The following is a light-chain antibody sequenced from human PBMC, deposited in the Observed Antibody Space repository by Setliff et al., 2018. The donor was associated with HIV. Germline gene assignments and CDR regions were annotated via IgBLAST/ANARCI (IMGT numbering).Light chain of an antibody. CDR2: DVT. Sequence: QSALTQPRSVSGSPGQSVTISCTGTNTDVGDYKYVSWYQQHPGKAPKLMIYDVTKRPSGVPDRFSGSRSGNTASLTISGLRADDEGDYYCCSYRSSDTGVFGTGTKATVL. V-gene: IGLV2-11*01. J-gene: IGLJ1*01. CDR3: CSYRSSDTGV. CDR1: NTDVGDYKY.